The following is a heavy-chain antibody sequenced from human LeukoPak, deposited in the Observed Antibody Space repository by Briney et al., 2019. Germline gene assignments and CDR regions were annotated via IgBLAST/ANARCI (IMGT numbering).Heavy chain of an antibody. CDR1: GGSISSSSYY. CDR3: ARTPGYCSGTSCYIGY. CDR2: IYYSGST. Sequence: SETLSLTCTVSGGSISSSSYYWGWIRQPPGKGLEWIGSIYYSGSTYYNPSLKSRVTISVDTSKNQFSLRLSSVTAADTAVYYCARTPGYCSGTSCYIGYWGQGTLVTVSS. D-gene: IGHD2-2*02. V-gene: IGHV4-39*01. J-gene: IGHJ4*02.